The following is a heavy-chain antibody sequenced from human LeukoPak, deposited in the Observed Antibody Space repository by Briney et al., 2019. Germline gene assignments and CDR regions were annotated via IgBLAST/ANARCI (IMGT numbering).Heavy chain of an antibody. CDR2: ISSSGSTI. CDR3: ARMVQDHWGWFDP. D-gene: IGHD3-10*01. J-gene: IGHJ5*02. V-gene: IGHV3-48*03. Sequence: GGSLRLSCAASGFTLSSYEMNWVRQAPGRGLEWVSYISSSGSTIYYADSVKGRFTISRDNAKNSLYLQMNSLRAEDTAVYYCARMVQDHWGWFDPWGQGTLVTVSS. CDR1: GFTLSSYE.